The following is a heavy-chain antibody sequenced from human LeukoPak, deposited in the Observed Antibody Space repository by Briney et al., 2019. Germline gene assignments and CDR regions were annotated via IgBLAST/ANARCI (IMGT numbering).Heavy chain of an antibody. D-gene: IGHD3-22*01. Sequence: GGSLRLSCAASGFTFSDYYVSWIRQAPGKGLEWVSYISSSGSTIYYADSVEGRFTISRDNAKNSLYLQMSSLRADDTAVYYCARDRSGGTYYYDSSGYSFWGQGTLVTVSS. J-gene: IGHJ4*02. CDR2: ISSSGSTI. CDR1: GFTFSDYY. V-gene: IGHV3-11*01. CDR3: ARDRSGGTYYYDSSGYSF.